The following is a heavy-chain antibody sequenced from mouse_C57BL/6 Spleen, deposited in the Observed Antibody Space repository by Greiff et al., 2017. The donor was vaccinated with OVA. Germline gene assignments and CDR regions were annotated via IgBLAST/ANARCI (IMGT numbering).Heavy chain of an antibody. Sequence: QVQLQQPGAELVKPGASVKLSCKASGYTFTSYWMQWVKQRPGQGLEWIGEIDPSDSYTNYNQKFKGKATLTVDTSSSTAYMQLSSLTSEDSAVYYCARRLLRYCFDYWGQGTTLTVSS. J-gene: IGHJ2*01. D-gene: IGHD1-1*01. CDR3: ARRLLRYCFDY. CDR1: GYTFTSYW. CDR2: IDPSDSYT. V-gene: IGHV1-50*01.